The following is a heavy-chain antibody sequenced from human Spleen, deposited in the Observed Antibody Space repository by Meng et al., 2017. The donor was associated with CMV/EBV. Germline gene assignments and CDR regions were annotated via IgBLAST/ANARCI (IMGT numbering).Heavy chain of an antibody. Sequence: ASVKVSCKASGYTFTSYGISWVRQAPGQGLEWMGWISAYNGNTNYAQKLQGRVTMTTDTSTSTAYMELRSLRSDDTAVYYCARDRTGDCSSTSCYNYYYYYGMDVWGQGTTVTVSS. D-gene: IGHD2-2*02. CDR3: ARDRTGDCSSTSCYNYYYYYGMDV. CDR1: GYTFTSYG. CDR2: ISAYNGNT. V-gene: IGHV1-18*01. J-gene: IGHJ6*02.